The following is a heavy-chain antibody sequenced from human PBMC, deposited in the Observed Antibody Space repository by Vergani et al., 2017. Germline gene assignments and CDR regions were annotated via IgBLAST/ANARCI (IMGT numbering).Heavy chain of an antibody. D-gene: IGHD3-10*01. V-gene: IGHV1-2*02. CDR2: INPNSGGT. J-gene: IGHJ3*02. CDR3: ARVGSLSQDGDAFDI. Sequence: QVQLVQSGAEVKKPGASVKVSCKASGYTFTGYYMHWVRQAPGQGLEWMGWINPNSGGTNYAQKFQGRVTMTRETSISTAYMGLSRLRSDDTAVYYCARVGSLSQDGDAFDIWGQGTMVTVSS. CDR1: GYTFTGYY.